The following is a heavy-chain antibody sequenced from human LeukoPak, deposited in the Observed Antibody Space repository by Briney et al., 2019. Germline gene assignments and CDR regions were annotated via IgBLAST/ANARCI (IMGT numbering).Heavy chain of an antibody. V-gene: IGHV3-20*04. Sequence: GGSLRLSCAASGFTFSSYEMNWVRQAPGKGLEWVSGINWNGGSTGYADSVKGRFTISRDNAKNSLYLQMNSLRAEDTALYYCARDIVLIAVAVRGSFDIWGQGTMVTVSS. D-gene: IGHD6-19*01. CDR1: GFTFSSYE. J-gene: IGHJ3*02. CDR3: ARDIVLIAVAVRGSFDI. CDR2: INWNGGST.